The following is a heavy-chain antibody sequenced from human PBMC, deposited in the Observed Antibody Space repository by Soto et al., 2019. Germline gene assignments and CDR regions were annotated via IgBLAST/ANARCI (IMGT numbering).Heavy chain of an antibody. Sequence: GGSLRLSCAASGFTFYDYAMHWVRQAPGKGLEWVSGISWNSGSIGYADSVKGRFTISRDNAKNSLYLQMNSLRAEDTALYYYAKDKSSGWETNYYYYYYYMDVWGKGTTVTVSS. CDR3: AKDKSSGWETNYYYYYYYMDV. CDR2: ISWNSGSI. D-gene: IGHD6-19*01. V-gene: IGHV3-9*01. J-gene: IGHJ6*03. CDR1: GFTFYDYA.